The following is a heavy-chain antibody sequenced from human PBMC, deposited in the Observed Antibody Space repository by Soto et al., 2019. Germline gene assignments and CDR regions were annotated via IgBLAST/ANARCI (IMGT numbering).Heavy chain of an antibody. J-gene: IGHJ4*02. D-gene: IGHD6-13*01. CDR1: GFSFSNYA. Sequence: EVQLLESGGGLVQPGGSLRLSCAASGFSFSNYAMSWVRQSPGKGLEWVSAITGSGGDTFHADSVKGRFTISRDNTKNTLYLQMNSLKAAETAVYYGAKGSASSTPYYFDYWGLGTLVPVSS. CDR2: ITGSGGDT. V-gene: IGHV3-23*01. CDR3: AKGSASSTPYYFDY.